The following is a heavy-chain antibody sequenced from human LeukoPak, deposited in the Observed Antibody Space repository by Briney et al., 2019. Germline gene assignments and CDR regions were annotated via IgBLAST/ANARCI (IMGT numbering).Heavy chain of an antibody. CDR1: GFTFSSYS. J-gene: IGHJ4*02. D-gene: IGHD1-7*01. CDR2: ISSSSSYI. V-gene: IGHV3-21*01. CDR3: ARDHGVTGTTYDY. Sequence: PGGSLGLSCAASGFTFSSYSMNWVRRAPGKGLEWVSSISSSSSYIYYADSVKGRLTISRDNAKNSLYLQINSLRAEDTAVYYCARDHGVTGTTYDYWGQGTLVTVSS.